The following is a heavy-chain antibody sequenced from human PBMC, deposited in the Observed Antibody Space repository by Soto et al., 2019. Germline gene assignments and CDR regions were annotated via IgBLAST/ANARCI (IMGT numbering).Heavy chain of an antibody. D-gene: IGHD3-3*01. CDR2: ISYDGSNK. J-gene: IGHJ4*02. V-gene: IGHV3-30*03. Sequence: QVQLVESGGGVVQPGRSLRLSCAASGFTFSSYGMHWVRQAPGKGLEWVAVISYDGSNKYYADSVKGRFTISRDNSKNTLYLQMNSLRAEDTAVYYCARDGRDGLLDLFDYWGQGTLVTVSS. CDR1: GFTFSSYG. CDR3: ARDGRDGLLDLFDY.